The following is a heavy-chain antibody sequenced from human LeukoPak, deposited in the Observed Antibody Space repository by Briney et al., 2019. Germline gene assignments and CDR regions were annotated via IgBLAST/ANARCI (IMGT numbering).Heavy chain of an antibody. J-gene: IGHJ3*02. CDR3: ARHAYCGGDCFGGAFEI. CDR2: VYYSGST. CDR1: GGSISYYY. V-gene: IGHV4-59*08. D-gene: IGHD2-21*02. Sequence: SETLSLTCTVSGGSISYYYWSWIRQPPGRGLEWIGYVYYSGSTSYNPSLKSRVTISLDTSKHQFSLKLNSVTAADTAVYYCARHAYCGGDCFGGAFEIWGQGTMVTVSS.